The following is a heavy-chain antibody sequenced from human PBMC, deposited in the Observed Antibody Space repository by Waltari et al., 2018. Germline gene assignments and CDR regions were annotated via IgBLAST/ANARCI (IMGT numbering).Heavy chain of an antibody. D-gene: IGHD3-22*01. Sequence: QVQLQESGPGLVKPSETLSLTCTVSGGSISSYYWSWIRQPPGKGLEWIGYIYYSGSTNYNPSLKSRVTISVDTSKNQFSLKLSSVTAADTAVYYCARALYYYDSSGYYDAFDIWGQGTMVTVSS. V-gene: IGHV4-59*01. CDR2: IYYSGST. CDR3: ARALYYYDSSGYYDAFDI. J-gene: IGHJ3*02. CDR1: GGSISSYY.